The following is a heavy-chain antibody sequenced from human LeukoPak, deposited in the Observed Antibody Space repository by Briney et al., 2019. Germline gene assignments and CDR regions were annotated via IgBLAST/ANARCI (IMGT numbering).Heavy chain of an antibody. Sequence: GGSLRLFCAVSGFSFSVYWMSWARPAPGEGLEWVANMNLDGSLKYYLDSVKGRFTSSRDYPTHSLYQQMHSLRAEDTVVYYCTRDPRQSYRVYTAGDYWGQGTLITVSS. V-gene: IGHV3-7*01. CDR3: TRDPRQSYRVYTAGDY. D-gene: IGHD1-14*01. J-gene: IGHJ4*02. CDR1: GFSFSVYW. CDR2: MNLDGSLK.